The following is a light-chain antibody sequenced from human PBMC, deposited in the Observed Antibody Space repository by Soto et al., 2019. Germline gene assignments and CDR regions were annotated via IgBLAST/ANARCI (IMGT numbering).Light chain of an antibody. CDR3: QQYNNWPPFT. J-gene: IGKJ3*01. CDR2: GAS. Sequence: EIVMTQSPATLSVSPGERATLACRASQSGSSNLAWYQQKPGQAPRLLIYGASTRATGIPDRFSGSGSGTEFTLTISSLRAEAFAVYYCQQYNNWPPFTFGPGTKVDLK. CDR1: QSGSSN. V-gene: IGKV3-15*01.